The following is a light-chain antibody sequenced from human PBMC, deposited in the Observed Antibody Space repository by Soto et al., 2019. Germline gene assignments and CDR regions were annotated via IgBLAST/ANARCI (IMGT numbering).Light chain of an antibody. CDR3: QHRSNWPPLT. V-gene: IGKV3-11*01. J-gene: IGKJ4*01. CDR2: DAS. Sequence: EIVLTQSPATLSLSPGERVTLSCRASQSVSSYLAWYQQKPGQAPRLLIYDASNRATGIPARFSGSGSGTDFTLTISSLEPEDFAVYYCQHRSNWPPLTFGGGKKEEIK. CDR1: QSVSSY.